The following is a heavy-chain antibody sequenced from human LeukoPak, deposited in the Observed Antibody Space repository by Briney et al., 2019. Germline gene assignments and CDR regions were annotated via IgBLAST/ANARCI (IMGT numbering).Heavy chain of an antibody. CDR3: ARLNGYAPPTAPFDY. V-gene: IGHV5-10-1*01. CDR2: IDPSDSYI. Sequence: GESLRISCKGSGYSFTSYWISWVRQMPGKGLEWMGRIDPSDSYINYSPSFQGHVTISADKSISTAYLQWSSLKASDTAMYYCARLNGYAPPTAPFDYWGQGTLVTVSS. CDR1: GYSFTSYW. J-gene: IGHJ4*02. D-gene: IGHD5-12*01.